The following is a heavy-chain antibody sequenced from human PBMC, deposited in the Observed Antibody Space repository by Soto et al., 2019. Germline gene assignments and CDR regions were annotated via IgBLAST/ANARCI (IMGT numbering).Heavy chain of an antibody. V-gene: IGHV4-4*02. CDR3: ARDPAGYSYGALGDY. CDR2: IYHSGST. D-gene: IGHD5-18*01. CDR1: GGSISSSNW. Sequence: QVQLQESGPGLVKPSGTLSLTCAVSGGSISSSNWWSWVRQPPGKGLEWIGEIYHSGSTNYNPSLKSRVTIAVDKSKNQFSLKLSSVTAADTAVYYCARDPAGYSYGALGDYWGQGTLVTVSS. J-gene: IGHJ4*02.